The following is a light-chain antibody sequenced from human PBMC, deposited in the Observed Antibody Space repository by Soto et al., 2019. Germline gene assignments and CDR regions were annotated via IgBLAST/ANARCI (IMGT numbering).Light chain of an antibody. CDR2: RNS. J-gene: IGLJ2*01. Sequence: QSVLTQPPSASGTPGQRVTISCSGSSCNIGSNYVYWYQQLPGTVPQLLIYRNSERPSGVPDRFSGSKSGTSASLAISGLRSEDEADYYCAAWDDSLSGVVFGGGTQLTVL. CDR1: SCNIGSNY. V-gene: IGLV1-47*01. CDR3: AAWDDSLSGVV.